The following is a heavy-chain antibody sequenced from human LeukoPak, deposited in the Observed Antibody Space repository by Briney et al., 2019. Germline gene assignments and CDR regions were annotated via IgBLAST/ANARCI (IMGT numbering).Heavy chain of an antibody. CDR1: GFTFSSYW. CDR3: AREGPYSGYERYYFDY. J-gene: IGHJ4*02. Sequence: GGSLRLSCAASGFTFSSYWMSWVRQAPGKGLEWVANIKQDGSEKYYVDSVKGRFTISRDNAKNSLYLQMNSLRAEDTAVYYCAREGPYSGYERYYFDYWGQGTLVTVSS. CDR2: IKQDGSEK. V-gene: IGHV3-7*01. D-gene: IGHD5-12*01.